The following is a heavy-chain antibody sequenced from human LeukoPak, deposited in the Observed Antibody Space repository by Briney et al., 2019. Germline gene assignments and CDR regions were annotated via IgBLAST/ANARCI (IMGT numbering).Heavy chain of an antibody. J-gene: IGHJ4*02. V-gene: IGHV4-61*02. CDR2: IYTSGST. CDR3: AREDDYCSSTSCRSYFDY. CDR1: GGSISSGSYY. Sequence: PSETLSLTCTVSGGSISSGSYYWSWIRQPAGKGLEWIGRIYTSGSTNYNPSLKSRVTISVDTSKNQFSLKLSSVTAADTAVYYCAREDDYCSSTSCRSYFDYWGQGTLVTVSS. D-gene: IGHD2-2*01.